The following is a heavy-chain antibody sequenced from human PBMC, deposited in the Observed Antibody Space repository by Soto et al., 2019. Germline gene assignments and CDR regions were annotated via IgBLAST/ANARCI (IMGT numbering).Heavy chain of an antibody. V-gene: IGHV3-7*05. Sequence: EVQLVESGGGLVQPGGSLRLSCEASGFTFSAYWMGWVRQAPGTGLQWVATIKTDGSEKYYVDSVTGRFTISRDNDKNSLYLRINTLRAEDTGVYYCARPVRGSPEDVWGQGTTVTVSS. CDR2: IKTDGSEK. J-gene: IGHJ6*02. D-gene: IGHD3-16*01. CDR1: GFTFSAYW. CDR3: ARPVRGSPEDV.